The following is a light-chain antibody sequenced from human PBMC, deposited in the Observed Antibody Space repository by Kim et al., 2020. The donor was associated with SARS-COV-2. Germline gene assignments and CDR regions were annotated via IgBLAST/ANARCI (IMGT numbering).Light chain of an antibody. CDR1: HSISRSY. CDR2: GAA. V-gene: IGKV3-20*01. J-gene: IGKJ2*01. Sequence: LSRGDQPPLSGRSSHSISRSYLAGYQQKPGQAPRLLIYGAASRATGIPDRVSGSGSGTDFTLTISRLGPEDFAVYYCQQYGSSPYTFGQGTKLEI. CDR3: QQYGSSPYT.